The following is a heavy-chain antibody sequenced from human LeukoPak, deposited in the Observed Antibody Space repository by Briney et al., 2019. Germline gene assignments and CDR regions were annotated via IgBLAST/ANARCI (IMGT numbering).Heavy chain of an antibody. CDR1: GFTFNTYV. CDR2: INGGGSNT. CDR3: AGRVTGYSSGYVY. D-gene: IGHD5-18*01. Sequence: PGGSLRLSCAASGFTFNTYVMSWVRQAPGKGLEWVSAINGGGSNTYYADSVKGRFTISRDNSKNMVYLQMNNLRADDTAVYYCAGRVTGYSSGYVYWGQGTLVTVSS. V-gene: IGHV3-23*01. J-gene: IGHJ4*02.